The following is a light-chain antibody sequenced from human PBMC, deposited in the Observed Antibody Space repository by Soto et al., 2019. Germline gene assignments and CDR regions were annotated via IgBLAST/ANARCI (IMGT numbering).Light chain of an antibody. CDR1: QSISSY. J-gene: IGKJ1*01. Sequence: DIQMTQSPSSLSASVGDRVTITCRASQSISSYLNWYQQKPGKAPKLLIYAASSLQSGVPSRFSGSGSGTDVTLTINSLQPEDFVTYYCQQSYSTLRTFGQGTKVEIK. CDR2: AAS. V-gene: IGKV1-39*01. CDR3: QQSYSTLRT.